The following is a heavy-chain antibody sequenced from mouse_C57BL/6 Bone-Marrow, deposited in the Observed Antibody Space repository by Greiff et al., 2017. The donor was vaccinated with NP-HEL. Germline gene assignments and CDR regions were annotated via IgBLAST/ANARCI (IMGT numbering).Heavy chain of an antibody. CDR1: GFTFSSYG. CDR3: ARQGGSNY. D-gene: IGHD1-1*01. CDR2: ISSGGSYT. J-gene: IGHJ2*01. Sequence: EVQLVESGGDLVKPGGSLKLSCAASGFTFSSYGMSWVRQTPDKRLEWVATISSGGSYTYYPDSVKGRFTISRDNAKNTLYLQMSSLKYEDTAMYYCARQGGSNYWGQGTTLTVSS. V-gene: IGHV5-6*01.